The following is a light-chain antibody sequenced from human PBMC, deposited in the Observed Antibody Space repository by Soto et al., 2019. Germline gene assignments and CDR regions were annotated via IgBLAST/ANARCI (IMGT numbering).Light chain of an antibody. Sequence: ALTQPASVSGSPGQSITISCTGTSSDVGSYNLVSWYQQHPGKAPKVMIYEVSKRPSGVSNRFSGSKSGNTASLTISGLQAEDEADYYCCSYGGSYVFGPGTKVTVL. CDR3: CSYGGSYV. CDR2: EVS. V-gene: IGLV2-23*02. J-gene: IGLJ1*01. CDR1: SSDVGSYNL.